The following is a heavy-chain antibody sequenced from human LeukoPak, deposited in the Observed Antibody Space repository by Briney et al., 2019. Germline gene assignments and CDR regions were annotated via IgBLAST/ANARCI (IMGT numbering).Heavy chain of an antibody. J-gene: IGHJ4*02. CDR3: AREKTGIPDY. CDR1: GFTFSSYA. V-gene: IGHV3-23*01. D-gene: IGHD3-9*01. Sequence: GGSVRLYCAASGFTFSSYAMSWVRQAPGKGLEWVSAISGSGGSTYYADSVKGRFTISRDNSKNTLYLQMNSLRAEDTAVYYCAREKTGIPDYWGQGTLVTVSS. CDR2: ISGSGGST.